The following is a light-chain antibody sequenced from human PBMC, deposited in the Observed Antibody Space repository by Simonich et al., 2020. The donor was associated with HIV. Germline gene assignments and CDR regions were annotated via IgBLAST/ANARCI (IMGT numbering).Light chain of an antibody. Sequence: QSALTQPPSASGSPGQSVTISCTGTSSDVGGYNYVSWYQQYPSKAPKLMIYEVSQRPSGVPHRFSGSKSGNTASLTVSGLQAEDEADYYCCSYAGSSTWVFGGGSKLTVL. CDR2: EVS. CDR1: SSDVGGYNY. J-gene: IGLJ3*02. V-gene: IGLV2-8*01. CDR3: CSYAGSSTWV.